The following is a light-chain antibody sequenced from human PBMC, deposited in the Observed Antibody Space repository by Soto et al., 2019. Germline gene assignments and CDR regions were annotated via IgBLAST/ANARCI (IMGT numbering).Light chain of an antibody. CDR1: QSVSSSY. CDR2: GAS. J-gene: IGKJ4*01. CDR3: HHYDSSPLT. Sequence: EIVLTQSPGTLSLSPGERATLSCRASQSVSSSYLAWYQQKPGQAPRPLIYGASSRATGIPDRFSGSGSGTDFTLTISRLEPEAFAVYYCHHYDSSPLTFGGGTKVEIK. V-gene: IGKV3-20*01.